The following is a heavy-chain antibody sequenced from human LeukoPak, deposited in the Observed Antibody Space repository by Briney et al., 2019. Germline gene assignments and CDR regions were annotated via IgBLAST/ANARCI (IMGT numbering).Heavy chain of an antibody. CDR3: ARDDDFGEGV. D-gene: IGHD3-10*01. Sequence: SETLYLTCHVSGGSIGSYCCSWIRQLAGKGLECIGRIYTSGSTNYNPSLKSGVTMSVDTSKKKLSLHRSSVSAADTAVYYCARDDDFGEGVWGQGTTVTVSS. CDR2: IYTSGST. V-gene: IGHV4-4*07. J-gene: IGHJ6*02. CDR1: GGSIGSYC.